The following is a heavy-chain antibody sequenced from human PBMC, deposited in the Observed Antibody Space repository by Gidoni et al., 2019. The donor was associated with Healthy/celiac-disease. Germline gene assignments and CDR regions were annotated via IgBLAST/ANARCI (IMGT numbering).Heavy chain of an antibody. CDR1: GGSISSGGHY. Sequence: QLQLQESGPGLVKPSQTLSLTCTVSGGSISSGGHYWPWIRPRPGKGLEWIGHIYFRGSTSSNPSLKSLVTISVDTSKNQFFLRLSSVTAADTAVYYCARAVETYYYDSSGYGDLFRNPYFDYWGQGTLVTVSS. J-gene: IGHJ4*02. CDR2: IYFRGST. CDR3: ARAVETYYYDSSGYGDLFRNPYFDY. D-gene: IGHD3-22*01. V-gene: IGHV4-31*01.